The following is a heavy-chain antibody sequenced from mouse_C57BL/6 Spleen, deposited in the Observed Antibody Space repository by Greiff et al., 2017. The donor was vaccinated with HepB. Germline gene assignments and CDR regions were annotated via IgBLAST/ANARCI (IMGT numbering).Heavy chain of an antibody. Sequence: EVKLQESGGGLVKPGGSLKLSCAASGFTFSDYGMHWVRQAPEKGLEWVAYISSGSSTIYYADTMKGRFTISRDNAKNTLFLQMTSLRSEDTAMYYCARPPYSNYAMDYWGQGTSVTVSS. D-gene: IGHD2-5*01. CDR3: ARPPYSNYAMDY. J-gene: IGHJ4*01. V-gene: IGHV5-17*01. CDR1: GFTFSDYG. CDR2: ISSGSSTI.